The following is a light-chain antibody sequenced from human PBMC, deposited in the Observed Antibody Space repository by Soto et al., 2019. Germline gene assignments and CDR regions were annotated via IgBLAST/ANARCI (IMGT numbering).Light chain of an antibody. J-gene: IGKJ4*01. CDR1: QTISSW. CDR3: QQSYSTPLT. V-gene: IGKV1-5*03. Sequence: DIQMTQSPSTLSGSVGDRVTITCRASQTISSWLAWYQQKPGKAPKLLIYKASTLKSGVPSRFSGSGSVTDFTLTISSLQPEDFATYYCQQSYSTPLTFGGGTKVDIK. CDR2: KAS.